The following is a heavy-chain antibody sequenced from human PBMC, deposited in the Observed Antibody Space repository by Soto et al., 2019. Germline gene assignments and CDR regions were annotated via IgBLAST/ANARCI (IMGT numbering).Heavy chain of an antibody. CDR1: GYTFTGCY. J-gene: IGHJ3*02. CDR2: INPNSGGT. V-gene: IGHV1-2*04. D-gene: IGHD1-26*01. CDR3: ARDQWELQAFDI. Sequence: ASVKVSCKASGYTFTGCYMHWVRQAPGQGLEWMGWINPNSGGTNYAQKFQGWVTMTRDTSISTAYMELSRLRSDDTAVYYCARDQWELQAFDIWAQGTMVTVSS.